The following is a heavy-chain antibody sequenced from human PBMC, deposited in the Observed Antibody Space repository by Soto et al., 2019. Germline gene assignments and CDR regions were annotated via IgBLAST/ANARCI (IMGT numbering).Heavy chain of an antibody. V-gene: IGHV3-30*18. CDR1: GFTFSSYG. J-gene: IGHJ4*02. CDR3: AKTHTIFGVVSPPGY. CDR2: ISYDGSNK. D-gene: IGHD3-3*01. Sequence: GGSLRLSCAASGFTFSSYGMHWVRQAPGKGLEWVAVISYDGSNKYYADSVKGRFTISRDNSKNTLYLQMNSLRAEDTAVYYCAKTHTIFGVVSPPGYWGQGTLVTVSS.